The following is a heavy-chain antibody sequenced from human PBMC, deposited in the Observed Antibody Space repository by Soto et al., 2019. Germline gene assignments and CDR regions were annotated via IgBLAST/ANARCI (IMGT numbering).Heavy chain of an antibody. V-gene: IGHV4-39*01. CDR1: GGSISSSSYY. Sequence: ETLSLTCTVSGGSISSSSYYWGWIRQPPGKGLEWIGSIYYSGSTYYNPSLKSRVTISVDTSKNQFSLKLSSVTAADTAVYYFARGGGRGGYDIHYWGQATLVSVSS. J-gene: IGHJ4*02. CDR2: IYYSGST. D-gene: IGHD5-12*01. CDR3: ARGGGRGGYDIHY.